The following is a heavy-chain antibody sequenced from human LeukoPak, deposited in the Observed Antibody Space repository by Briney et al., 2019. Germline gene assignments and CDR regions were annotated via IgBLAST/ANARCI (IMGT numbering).Heavy chain of an antibody. J-gene: IGHJ4*02. D-gene: IGHD2-8*02. Sequence: SETLSLTCTVSGGSISSYYWSWIRQPPGKGPEWIGYIYYSGSTNYNPSLKSRVTISVDTSKNQFSLKLTSVTAADTAVYYCARGAYWAAYWGQGTLVTVSS. V-gene: IGHV4-59*01. CDR1: GGSISSYY. CDR3: ARGAYWAAY. CDR2: IYYSGST.